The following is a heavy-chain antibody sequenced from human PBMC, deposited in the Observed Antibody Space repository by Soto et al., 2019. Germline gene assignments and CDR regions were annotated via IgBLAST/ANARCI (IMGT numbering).Heavy chain of an antibody. CDR2: ISAYNGNT. J-gene: IGHJ6*02. CDR1: GYTFTSYG. Sequence: ASVKVSCKASGYTFTSYGISWVRQAPGQGLEVMGWISAYNGNTNYAQKLQGRVTMTTDTSTSTAYMGLRSLRSDDTAVYYCARGYCSSTSCSVAYYYYGMDVWGQGTTVTVSS. D-gene: IGHD2-2*01. CDR3: ARGYCSSTSCSVAYYYYGMDV. V-gene: IGHV1-18*01.